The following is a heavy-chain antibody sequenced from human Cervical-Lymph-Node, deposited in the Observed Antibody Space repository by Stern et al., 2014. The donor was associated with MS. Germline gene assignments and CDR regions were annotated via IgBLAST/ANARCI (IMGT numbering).Heavy chain of an antibody. J-gene: IGHJ4*02. CDR2: IYYSECT. D-gene: IGHD4-23*01. CDR3: AREVRWSHVDY. CDR1: GGSVSSGNYY. V-gene: IGHV4-61*01. Sequence: QVQLQESGPGLVKPSETLSLTCTVSGGSVSSGNYYWSWIRQPPGKGLERIGYIYYSECTNYNPSRESRVTISIDTSKNQFSLKLTSVTAADTAIYYCAREVRWSHVDYWGQGTLVTVSS.